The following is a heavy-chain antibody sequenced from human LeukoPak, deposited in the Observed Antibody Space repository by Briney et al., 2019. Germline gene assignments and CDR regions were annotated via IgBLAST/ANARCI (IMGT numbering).Heavy chain of an antibody. CDR3: ARLWFGEFSQVFDP. D-gene: IGHD3-10*01. Sequence: PSETLSLTCTVSGGSISSYYWSWIRQPPGKGLEWIGYIYYSGSTNYNPFLKSRVTISVDTSKNQFSLKLSSVTAADTAVYYCARLWFGEFSQVFDPWGQGTLVTVSS. CDR2: IYYSGST. J-gene: IGHJ5*02. CDR1: GGSISSYY. V-gene: IGHV4-59*08.